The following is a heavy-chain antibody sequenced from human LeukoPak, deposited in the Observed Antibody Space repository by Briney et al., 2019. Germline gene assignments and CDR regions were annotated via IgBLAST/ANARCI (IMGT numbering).Heavy chain of an antibody. V-gene: IGHV1-2*06. J-gene: IGHJ4*02. Sequence: ASVKVSCKASGYTFTGYYMHWVRQAPGQGLEWMGRINPNSGGTNYAQKFQGRVTMTRDTSISTAYMELSRLRSDDTAVYYCASPYGSGGSRSDYWGQGTLVTVSS. D-gene: IGHD3-10*01. CDR3: ASPYGSGGSRSDY. CDR1: GYTFTGYY. CDR2: INPNSGGT.